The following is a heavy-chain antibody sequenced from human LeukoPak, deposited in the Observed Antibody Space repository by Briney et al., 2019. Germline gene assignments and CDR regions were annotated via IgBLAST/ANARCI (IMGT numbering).Heavy chain of an antibody. Sequence: SETLSLTCTVSGGSISSYYWSWIRQPPGKGLEWIGYIYYSGSTNHNPSLKSRVTISVDTSKNQFSLKLSSVTAADTAVCYCATIQPGYWGQGTLVTVSS. J-gene: IGHJ4*02. D-gene: IGHD5-18*01. CDR2: IYYSGST. CDR3: ATIQPGY. V-gene: IGHV4-59*08. CDR1: GGSISSYY.